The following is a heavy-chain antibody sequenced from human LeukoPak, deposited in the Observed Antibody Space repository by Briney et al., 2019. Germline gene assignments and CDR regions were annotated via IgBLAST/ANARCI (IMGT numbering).Heavy chain of an antibody. CDR3: ARGPSSQFRTDY. Sequence: GGSLRLSCAASGFTFSTYSMNWVRQAPGKGLEWVSYIGRSSSTIYYADSVKGRFTISRDNAKNSLYLQMNGLRAEDTAVYYCARGPSSQFRTDYWGQGTLVTVSS. J-gene: IGHJ4*02. D-gene: IGHD2-2*01. CDR2: IGRSSSTI. CDR1: GFTFSTYS. V-gene: IGHV3-48*01.